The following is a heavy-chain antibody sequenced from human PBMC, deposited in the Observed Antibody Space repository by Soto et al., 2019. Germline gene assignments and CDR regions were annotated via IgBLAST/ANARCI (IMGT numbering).Heavy chain of an antibody. V-gene: IGHV3-11*01. CDR2: IDSSGRTR. CDR1: GFRFSDYD. CDR3: AREGRGSSSSVLVY. Sequence: QVQLVESGGGLVKPGGSLRLSCAASGFRFSDYDMCRIRQAPGKGLEWISSIDSSGRTRFYEDSVKGRFTISRDNAKNSRCLQMHSLRAEDMAVYYCAREGRGSSSSVLVYWGQGTLVTVSS. D-gene: IGHD6-6*01. J-gene: IGHJ4*02.